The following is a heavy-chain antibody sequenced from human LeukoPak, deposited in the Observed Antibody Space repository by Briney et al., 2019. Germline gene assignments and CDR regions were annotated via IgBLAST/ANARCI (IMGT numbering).Heavy chain of an antibody. CDR3: ARGLTIVRGVIGILDY. Sequence: SQTLSLTCAISGNSVSSNDAAWNWIRQSPSRGLEWLGRTYYRSKWYYDYAVSVKCRMTINPDTSKNQFSLQLNSVTPEDTAVYYCARGLTIVRGVIGILDYWGQGTLVTVSS. CDR2: TYYRSKWYY. D-gene: IGHD3-10*01. J-gene: IGHJ4*02. V-gene: IGHV6-1*01. CDR1: GNSVSSNDAA.